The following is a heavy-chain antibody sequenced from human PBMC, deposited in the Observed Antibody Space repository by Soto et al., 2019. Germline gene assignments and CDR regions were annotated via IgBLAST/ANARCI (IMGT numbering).Heavy chain of an antibody. CDR3: ARDIMGTNYYYYGMDV. J-gene: IGHJ6*02. V-gene: IGHV4-59*11. CDR2: IYYSGST. D-gene: IGHD2-8*01. CDR1: EGSIRNHD. Sequence: SLIMRLRRTVAEGSIRNHDCSWIRQPPGKGLEWIGYIYYSGSTNYNPALKSRVTISVDTSKNQFSLKLSSVTAADTAVYYCARDIMGTNYYYYGMDVWGQGTTVTVSS.